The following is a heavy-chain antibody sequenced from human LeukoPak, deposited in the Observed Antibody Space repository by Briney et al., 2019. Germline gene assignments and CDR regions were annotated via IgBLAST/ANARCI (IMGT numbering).Heavy chain of an antibody. D-gene: IGHD3-22*01. J-gene: IGHJ4*02. CDR3: ARGTYYYDSSGYNPTY. Sequence: PGGSLRLSCAASGFTFSSYSMNWVRQAPGKGVEWVSSISSSSSYMYYADSVKGRFTISRDNAKNSLYLQMNSLRAEDAAVYYCARGTYYYDSSGYNPTYWGQGTLVTVSS. CDR2: ISSSSSYM. V-gene: IGHV3-21*01. CDR1: GFTFSSYS.